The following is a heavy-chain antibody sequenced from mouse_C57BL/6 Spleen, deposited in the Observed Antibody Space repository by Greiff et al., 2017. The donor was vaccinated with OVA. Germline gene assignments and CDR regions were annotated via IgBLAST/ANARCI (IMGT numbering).Heavy chain of an antibody. CDR2: ISYDGSN. D-gene: IGHD2-4*01. CDR3: ARDLSYYDPWFAY. CDR1: GYSITSGYY. V-gene: IGHV3-6*01. Sequence: DVQLQESGPGLVKPSPSLSLTCSVTGYSITSGYYWNWIRQFPGNKLEWMGFISYDGSNNYNSSLKNRISITRDTSKNQFFLKLNSVTTEDTATYYCARDLSYYDPWFAYWGQGTLVTVSA. J-gene: IGHJ3*01.